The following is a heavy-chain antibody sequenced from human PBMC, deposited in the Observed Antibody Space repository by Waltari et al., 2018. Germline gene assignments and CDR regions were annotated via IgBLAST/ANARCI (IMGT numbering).Heavy chain of an antibody. CDR2: SNHSGST. CDR1: GGSFSGYY. V-gene: IGHV4-34*01. J-gene: IGHJ4*02. D-gene: IGHD6-6*01. CDR3: ARGHLGSSSSKEVHYFDY. Sequence: QVQLQQWGAGLLKPSETLSLTCAVYGGSFSGYYWSWIRQPPGKGLEGIGESNHSGSTNDNPSLKSRVTISVDTSKNQFSLKLSAVTAADTAVYYCARGHLGSSSSKEVHYFDYWGQGTLVTVSS.